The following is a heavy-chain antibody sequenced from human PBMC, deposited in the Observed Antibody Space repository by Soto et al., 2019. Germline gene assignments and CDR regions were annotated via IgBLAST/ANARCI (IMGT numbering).Heavy chain of an antibody. J-gene: IGHJ4*02. CDR1: GFTFSSYS. CDR2: ISSSSSDI. CDR3: AVYDYVWGSYLKDY. Sequence: EVQLVESGGGLVKPGGSLRLSCAASGFTFSSYSMNWVRQAPGKGLEWVSSISSSSSDIDYADSVKGRFTISRDNAKNSLYLQMNSLRAEDTAVYYCAVYDYVWGSYLKDYWGQGTLVTVSS. V-gene: IGHV3-21*01. D-gene: IGHD3-16*02.